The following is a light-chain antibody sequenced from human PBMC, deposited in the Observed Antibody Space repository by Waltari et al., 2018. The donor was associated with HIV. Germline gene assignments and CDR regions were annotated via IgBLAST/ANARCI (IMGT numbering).Light chain of an antibody. CDR2: GDS. J-gene: IGLJ1*01. CDR3: QSYDRSLSGSFV. Sequence: QSVLTQPPSVSGAPGQRVTIYCTGNSSNIGAGYDVHWYHHLPGTAPQLLLYGDSSRPSGVPDRFSSSRSDTSASLAITGLQAEDEADYYCQSYDRSLSGSFVFGTGTKVTVL. CDR1: SSNIGAGYD. V-gene: IGLV1-40*01.